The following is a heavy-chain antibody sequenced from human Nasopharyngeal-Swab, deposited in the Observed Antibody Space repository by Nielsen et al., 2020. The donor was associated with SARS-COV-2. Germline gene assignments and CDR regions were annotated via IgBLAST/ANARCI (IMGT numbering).Heavy chain of an antibody. Sequence: SETLSLTCTVSGGSISSSSYYWGWIRQPPGKGREGIGSIYYSGSTYYNPSLKSRVTISVDTSKNQFSRKLSSVTAADTAVYYCARQSRRITIVGVVPAPSSNWFDPWGPGTLVTVSS. CDR1: GGSISSSSYY. CDR3: ARQSRRITIVGVVPAPSSNWFDP. CDR2: IYYSGST. J-gene: IGHJ5*02. V-gene: IGHV4-39*01. D-gene: IGHD3-3*01.